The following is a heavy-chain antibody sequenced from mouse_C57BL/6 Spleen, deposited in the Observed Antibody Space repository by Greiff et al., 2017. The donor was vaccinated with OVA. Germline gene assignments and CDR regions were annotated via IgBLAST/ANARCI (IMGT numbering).Heavy chain of an antibody. CDR1: GYTFTSYW. J-gene: IGHJ4*01. D-gene: IGHD3-2*02. CDR2: INPSSGYT. V-gene: IGHV1-7*01. Sequence: QVQLKQSGAELAKPGASVKLSCKASGYTFTSYWMHWVKQRPGQGLEWIGYINPSSGYTKYNQKFKDKATLTADKSSSTAYMQLSSLTYEDSAVYYCARSESSVAYAMDYWGQGTSVTVSS. CDR3: ARSESSVAYAMDY.